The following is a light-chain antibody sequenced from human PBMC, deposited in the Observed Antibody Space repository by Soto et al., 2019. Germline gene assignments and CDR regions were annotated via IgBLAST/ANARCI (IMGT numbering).Light chain of an antibody. CDR1: SSNIGNNY. CDR2: DNN. Sequence: QSVLTQPPSVSAAPGQKVTISCSGSSSNIGNNYVSWYQQLPGTAPKLLIYDNNKRPSGIPDRFSGSKSGTSASLAISGLQSEDEADYYCAAWDDSLKGVFGTGTKVTVL. V-gene: IGLV1-51*01. J-gene: IGLJ1*01. CDR3: AAWDDSLKGV.